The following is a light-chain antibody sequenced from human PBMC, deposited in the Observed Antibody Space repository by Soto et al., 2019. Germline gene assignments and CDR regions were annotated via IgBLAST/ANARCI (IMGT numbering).Light chain of an antibody. CDR2: KAS. CDR1: QSISSW. Sequence: DIQMTQSPSTLSASVGDRVTITCRASQSISSWLAWYQQKPGKAPKLLIYKASYLESGVPSRFSGSVSGKEFTLTISSLQPDDFATYYCQQYNIYSPRNPFGQGTKVEIK. V-gene: IGKV1-5*03. CDR3: QQYNIYSPRNP. J-gene: IGKJ1*01.